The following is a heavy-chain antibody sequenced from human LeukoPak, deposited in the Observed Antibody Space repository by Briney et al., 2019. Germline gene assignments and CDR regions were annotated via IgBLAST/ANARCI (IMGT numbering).Heavy chain of an antibody. J-gene: IGHJ4*02. Sequence: ASMKVSCKASGYTFTGYYMHWVRQAPGQGLEWMGWINPNSGGTNYAQKFQGRVTMTRDTSISTAYTELSRLRSDDTAVYYCARDSTGYDSSGYYYVSFDYWGQGTLVTVSS. CDR3: ARDSTGYDSSGYYYVSFDY. CDR1: GYTFTGYY. CDR2: INPNSGGT. V-gene: IGHV1-2*02. D-gene: IGHD3-22*01.